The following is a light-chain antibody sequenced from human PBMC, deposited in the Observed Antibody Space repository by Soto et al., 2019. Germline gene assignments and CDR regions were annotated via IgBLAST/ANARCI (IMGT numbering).Light chain of an antibody. CDR3: QQYGISPLI. CDR2: RAS. V-gene: IGKV3-20*01. J-gene: IGKJ4*01. Sequence: EIVLTQSPGTLSLSPGERATLSCRASQSVSSDSLAWYHHKPGQTPKVLIYRASSRATGFPDRFSGSGSGTDFTSTISRLEPEDFAVYYCQQYGISPLIFGGGTKVECK. CDR1: QSVSSDS.